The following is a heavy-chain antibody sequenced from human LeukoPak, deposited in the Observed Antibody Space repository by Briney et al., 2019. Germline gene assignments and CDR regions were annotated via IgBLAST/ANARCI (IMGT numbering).Heavy chain of an antibody. J-gene: IGHJ4*02. Sequence: GGSLRLSCAASGFTFSSYEMNWVRQAPGKGLEWVSYISSSGSTIYYADSVKGRFTISRDNAKNTLYLQMNSLRAEDTAVYYCASSAILTGYYTGHDYWGQGTLVTVSP. D-gene: IGHD3-9*01. CDR3: ASSAILTGYYTGHDY. V-gene: IGHV3-48*03. CDR1: GFTFSSYE. CDR2: ISSSGSTI.